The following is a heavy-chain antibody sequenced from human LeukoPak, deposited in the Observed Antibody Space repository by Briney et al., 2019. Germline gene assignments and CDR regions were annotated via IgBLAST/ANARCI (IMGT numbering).Heavy chain of an antibody. CDR1: GYTFTGYY. CDR2: ITPNSGGT. CDR3: ARVVVDIVATYIWFDP. Sequence: ASVKVSCKASGYTFTGYYMNWARQAPGKGLEWMGWITPNSGGTNYAQKFQGRVTMARDTSISTAYMELSRLRSDDTAVYYCARVVVDIVATYIWFDPWGQGTLVTVSS. D-gene: IGHD5-12*01. V-gene: IGHV1-2*02. J-gene: IGHJ5*02.